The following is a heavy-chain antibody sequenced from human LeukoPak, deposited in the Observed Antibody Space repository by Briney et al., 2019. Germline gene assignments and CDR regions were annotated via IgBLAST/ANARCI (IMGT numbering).Heavy chain of an antibody. V-gene: IGHV1-2*04. CDR2: INPNSGGT. D-gene: IGHD4-17*01. CDR3: ARALHDYGDYGSAFDI. Sequence: ASVKVSCTASGYTFTVYYMHWVRQAPGQGLEWMGWINPNSGGTNYAQKFQGWVTMTRDTSISTAYMELSRLRSDDTAVYYCARALHDYGDYGSAFDIWGQGTMVTVSS. CDR1: GYTFTVYY. J-gene: IGHJ3*02.